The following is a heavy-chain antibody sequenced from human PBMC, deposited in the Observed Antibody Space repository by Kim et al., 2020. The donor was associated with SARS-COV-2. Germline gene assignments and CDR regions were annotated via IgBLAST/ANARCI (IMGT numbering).Heavy chain of an antibody. Sequence: GGSLRLSCAASGFTFSSYAMHWVRQAPGKGLEWVAVISYDGSNKYYADSVKGRFTISRDNSKNTLYLQMNSLRAEDTAVYYCARDLTDIVVVVAATNYYGMDVWGQGTTVTVSS. CDR3: ARDLTDIVVVVAATNYYGMDV. V-gene: IGHV3-30-3*01. CDR2: ISYDGSNK. CDR1: GFTFSSYA. J-gene: IGHJ6*02. D-gene: IGHD2-15*01.